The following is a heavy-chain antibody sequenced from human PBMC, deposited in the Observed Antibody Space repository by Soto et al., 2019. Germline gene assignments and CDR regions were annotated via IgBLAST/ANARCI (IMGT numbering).Heavy chain of an antibody. CDR3: ARAPSITIFGVVISAPFDY. Sequence: ASVKVSCKASGYTFTSYGISWVRQAPGQGLEWMGWISAYNGNTNYAQKLQGRVTMTTDTSTSTAYMELRSLRSDDTAVYYCARAPSITIFGVVISAPFDYWGQGTLVTVSS. J-gene: IGHJ4*02. CDR2: ISAYNGNT. V-gene: IGHV1-18*01. D-gene: IGHD3-3*01. CDR1: GYTFTSYG.